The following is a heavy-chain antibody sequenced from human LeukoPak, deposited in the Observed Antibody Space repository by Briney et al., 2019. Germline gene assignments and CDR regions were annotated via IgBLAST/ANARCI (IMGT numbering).Heavy chain of an antibody. D-gene: IGHD1-26*01. CDR2: ISYDGSNK. CDR1: GFTFSSYA. V-gene: IGHV3-30-3*01. J-gene: IGHJ4*02. Sequence: PGGSLRLSCAASGFTFSSYAMHWVRQAPGKGLEWVAVISYDGSNKYYADSVKGRFTISRDNSKNTLYLQMNSLRAEDTAVYYCARGPRLGGGAPGNYFDYWGQGTLATVSS. CDR3: ARGPRLGGGAPGNYFDY.